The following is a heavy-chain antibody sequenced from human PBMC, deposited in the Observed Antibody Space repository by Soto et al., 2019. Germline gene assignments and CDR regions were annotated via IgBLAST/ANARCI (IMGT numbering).Heavy chain of an antibody. CDR1: GGSISSGDYY. J-gene: IGHJ4*02. D-gene: IGHD3-10*01. CDR3: ARSVGSGFSGY. CDR2: IYYSGST. Sequence: PSETLSLTCTVSGGSISSGDYYWSWIRQPPGKGLEWIGYIYYSGSTYYNPSLKSRVTISVDTSKNQFSLKLSPVTAADTAVYYCARSVGSGFSGYWGQGTLVTVSS. V-gene: IGHV4-30-4*01.